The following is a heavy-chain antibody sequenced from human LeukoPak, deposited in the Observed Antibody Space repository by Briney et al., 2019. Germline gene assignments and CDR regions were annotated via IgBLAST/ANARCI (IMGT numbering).Heavy chain of an antibody. V-gene: IGHV4-39*07. D-gene: IGHD6-19*01. CDR2: IYYSGST. CDR1: GYSISSSSYC. Sequence: SETLSLTCTVSGYSISSSSYCWGWIRQPPGKGLEWIGSIYYSGSTYYNPSLKSRVTISVDTSKNQFSLKLSSVTAADTAVYYCARGVGWLAYNWFDPWGQGTLVTVSS. CDR3: ARGVGWLAYNWFDP. J-gene: IGHJ5*02.